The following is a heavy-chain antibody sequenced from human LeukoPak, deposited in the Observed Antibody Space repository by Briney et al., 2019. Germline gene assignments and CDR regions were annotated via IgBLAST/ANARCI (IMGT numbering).Heavy chain of an antibody. CDR3: AKARLDYGDYFGMDV. J-gene: IGHJ6*02. Sequence: GGSLRLSCAASGFTFSSYGMHWVRQAPGKGLEWVAVISYDGSNKYYADSVKGRFTISRDNSKNTLYLQMNSLRAEDTAVYYCAKARLDYGDYFGMDVWGQGTTVTVSS. D-gene: IGHD4-17*01. V-gene: IGHV3-30*18. CDR2: ISYDGSNK. CDR1: GFTFSSYG.